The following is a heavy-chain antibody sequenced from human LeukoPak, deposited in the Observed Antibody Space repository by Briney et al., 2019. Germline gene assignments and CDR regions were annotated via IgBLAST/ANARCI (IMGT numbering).Heavy chain of an antibody. CDR3: ANSRAARGVSYFDY. V-gene: IGHV3-9*01. J-gene: IGHJ4*02. CDR2: ISWNSGSI. Sequence: SLRLSCAASGFTFDDYGMHWVRQAPGKGLEWVSGISWNSGSIGYADSVRGRFTISRDNAKNSLYLQMNSLRAEDTALYYCANSRAARGVSYFDYWGQGTLVTVSS. CDR1: GFTFDDYG. D-gene: IGHD3-10*01.